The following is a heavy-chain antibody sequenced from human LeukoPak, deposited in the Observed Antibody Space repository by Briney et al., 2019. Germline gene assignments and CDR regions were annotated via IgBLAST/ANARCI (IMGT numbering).Heavy chain of an antibody. J-gene: IGHJ4*02. Sequence: GESLKISCKGSGYSFTTHWIGWVRQLPGKGLEWMGLIFPGDSETIYSPSLQGQVTISADKSISTAYLQWSSLKASDTAMYYCARRDGRRFGELLYTHPEDPSDYWGQGTLVTVSS. D-gene: IGHD3-10*01. V-gene: IGHV5-51*01. CDR2: IFPGDSET. CDR3: ARRDGRRFGELLYTHPEDPSDY. CDR1: GYSFTTHW.